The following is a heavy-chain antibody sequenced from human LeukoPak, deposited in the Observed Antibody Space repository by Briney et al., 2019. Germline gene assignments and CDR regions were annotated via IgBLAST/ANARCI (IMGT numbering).Heavy chain of an antibody. CDR3: TTEAEVVAVAGFFDY. CDR2: IKSKTDGGTT. Sequence: PGGSLRLSCAASGFTFSNAWMSWVRQAPGKGLEWVGRIKSKTDGGTTDYAAPVKGRFTISRDDSKNTLYLQMNSLKTEDTAVYYCTTEAEVVAVAGFFDYWGQGTLVTVSS. J-gene: IGHJ4*02. D-gene: IGHD6-19*01. CDR1: GFTFSNAW. V-gene: IGHV3-15*01.